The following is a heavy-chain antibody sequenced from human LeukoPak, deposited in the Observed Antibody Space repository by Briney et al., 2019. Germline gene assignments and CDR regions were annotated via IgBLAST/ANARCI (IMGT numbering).Heavy chain of an antibody. Sequence: GGSLRLSCAASGFTFSSYAMSWVRQAPGKGLEWVSAISGSGGSTYYADSVKGRFTISRANSKNTLYLQMNSLRAEDTAVYYCAKDITPYYYDSSGLPPLDYWGQGTLVTVSS. CDR1: GFTFSSYA. CDR2: ISGSGGST. V-gene: IGHV3-23*01. J-gene: IGHJ4*02. CDR3: AKDITPYYYDSSGLPPLDY. D-gene: IGHD3-22*01.